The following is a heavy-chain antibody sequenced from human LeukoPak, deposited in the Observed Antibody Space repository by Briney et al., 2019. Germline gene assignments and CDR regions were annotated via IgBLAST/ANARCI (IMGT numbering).Heavy chain of an antibody. D-gene: IGHD3-3*01. J-gene: IGHJ4*02. V-gene: IGHV1-18*01. Sequence: ASVTVSCKASGYTFTSYGISWVRQAPGQGLEWMGWISAYNGNTNYAQKLQGRVTMTTDTSTSTAYMELRSLRSDDTAVYYCARVSSYYDFWSGYYRGIFDYWGQGTLVTVSS. CDR2: ISAYNGNT. CDR1: GYTFTSYG. CDR3: ARVSSYYDFWSGYYRGIFDY.